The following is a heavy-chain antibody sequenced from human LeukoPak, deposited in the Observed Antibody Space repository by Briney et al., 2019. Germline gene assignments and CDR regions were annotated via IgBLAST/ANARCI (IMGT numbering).Heavy chain of an antibody. J-gene: IGHJ5*02. D-gene: IGHD6-13*01. V-gene: IGHV1-18*01. CDR1: GYTFTSYG. CDR2: ISAYNGNT. CDR3: AGLIAPTGNPRFDP. Sequence: ASVKVSCKASGYTFTSYGISWVRQAPGQGLEWMGWISAYNGNTNYAQKLQGRVTMTTDTSTSTAYMELRSLRSDDTAVYYCAGLIAPTGNPRFDPWGQGTLVTVSS.